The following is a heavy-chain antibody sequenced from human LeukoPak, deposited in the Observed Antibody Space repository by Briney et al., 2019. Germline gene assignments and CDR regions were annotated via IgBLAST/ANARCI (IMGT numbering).Heavy chain of an antibody. J-gene: IGHJ4*02. CDR2: IIPIFGTA. Sequence: SVRVSCKASGGTFSSYAISWVRQAPGQGLEWMGGIIPIFGTANYAQKFQGRVAITADESTSTAYMELSSLRSEDTAVYYCAREIGVHQLLLGYWGQGTLVTVSS. V-gene: IGHV1-69*13. CDR3: AREIGVHQLLLGY. D-gene: IGHD2-2*01. CDR1: GGTFSSYA.